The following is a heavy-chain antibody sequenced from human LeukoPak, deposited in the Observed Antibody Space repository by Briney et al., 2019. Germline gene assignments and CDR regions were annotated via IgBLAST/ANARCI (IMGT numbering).Heavy chain of an antibody. CDR2: IYYSGST. CDR1: GASISSYY. CDR3: ARTTEGGYTYDYFYYYYMDV. Sequence: PSETLSLTCTVSGASISSYYWSWIRQPPGKGLEWLGYIYYSGSTNYNPSLKSRVTISVDTSKNHFSLKLSSVTAADTAVYYCARTTEGGYTYDYFYYYYMDVWGKGTTVTISS. D-gene: IGHD5-18*01. J-gene: IGHJ6*03. V-gene: IGHV4-59*01.